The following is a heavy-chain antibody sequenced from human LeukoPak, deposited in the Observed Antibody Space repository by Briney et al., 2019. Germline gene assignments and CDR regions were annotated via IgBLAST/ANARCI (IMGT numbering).Heavy chain of an antibody. V-gene: IGHV1-46*01. CDR3: ARDSPYYYDSSGYYGAIRY. J-gene: IGHJ4*02. CDR2: INPSCAST. D-gene: IGHD3-22*01. Sequence: HWGRQXXGEGREWMGIINPSCASTSYAQKFQGRVTMTRDTSTSTVYMELSSLRSEDTAVYYCARDSPYYYDSSGYYGAIRYWGQGTLVTVSS.